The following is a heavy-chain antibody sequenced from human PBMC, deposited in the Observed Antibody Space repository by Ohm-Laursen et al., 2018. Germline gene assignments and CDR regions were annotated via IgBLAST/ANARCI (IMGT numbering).Heavy chain of an antibody. Sequence: SLRLSCSASGFTFSSYGMHWVRQAPGKGLEWVAVIWYDGSNKYYADSVKGRFTISRDNSKNTLYLQMNSLRAEDTAVYYCARVDTAMVTSYYYYYGMDVWGQGTTVTVSS. J-gene: IGHJ6*02. D-gene: IGHD5-18*01. V-gene: IGHV3-33*01. CDR1: GFTFSSYG. CDR3: ARVDTAMVTSYYYYYGMDV. CDR2: IWYDGSNK.